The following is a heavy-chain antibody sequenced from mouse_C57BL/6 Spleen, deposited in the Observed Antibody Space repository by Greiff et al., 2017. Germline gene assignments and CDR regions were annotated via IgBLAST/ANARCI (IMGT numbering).Heavy chain of an antibody. CDR3: ARRGTTVVAYYAMDY. CDR1: GYTFTSYW. V-gene: IGHV1-53*01. Sequence: QVQLQQPGTELVKPGASVKLSCKASGYTFTSYWMHWVKQRPGQGLEWIGNINPSNGGTNYNEKFKSKATLTVDKSSTTAYMQLSSLTSEDSAVXYCARRGTTVVAYYAMDYWGQGTSVTVSS. J-gene: IGHJ4*01. CDR2: INPSNGGT. D-gene: IGHD1-1*01.